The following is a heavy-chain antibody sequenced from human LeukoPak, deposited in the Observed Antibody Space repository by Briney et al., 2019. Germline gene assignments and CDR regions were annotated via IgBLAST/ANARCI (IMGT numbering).Heavy chain of an antibody. CDR1: GGSISSGSYY. V-gene: IGHV4-39*07. CDR2: INHSGST. D-gene: IGHD3-22*01. J-gene: IGHJ4*02. Sequence: PSETLSLTCTVSGGSISSGSYYWSWIRQPPGKGLEWIGEINHSGSTNYNPSLKSRVTISVDTSKNQFSLKLSSVTAADTAVYYCAGTYYYDSSGYSGIDYWGQGTLVTVSS. CDR3: AGTYYYDSSGYSGIDY.